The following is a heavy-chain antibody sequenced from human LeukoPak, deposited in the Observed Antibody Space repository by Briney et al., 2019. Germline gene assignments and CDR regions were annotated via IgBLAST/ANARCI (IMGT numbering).Heavy chain of an antibody. Sequence: TGGSLRLSCAASGFTFSSYAISWVRQAPGKGLEWVSTISGSGGSTYYADSVKGRFSISRDHSKNTLYQQMNSLRAEDTALYYCVKGSGYSDYDLYYFDYWGQGTLVTVSS. J-gene: IGHJ4*02. CDR1: GFTFSSYA. CDR2: ISGSGGST. D-gene: IGHD5-12*01. CDR3: VKGSGYSDYDLYYFDY. V-gene: IGHV3-23*01.